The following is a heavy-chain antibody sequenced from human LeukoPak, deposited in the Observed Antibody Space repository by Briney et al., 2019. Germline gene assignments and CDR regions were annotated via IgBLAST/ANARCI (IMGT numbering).Heavy chain of an antibody. CDR3: ARGFYDFWSGYYYGSGSYFDY. D-gene: IGHD3-10*01. CDR1: GFTFSSYW. Sequence: PGGSLRLSCAASGFTFSSYWMSWVRQAPGKGLEWVANIKQDGSEKYYVDSVKGRFTISRDNAKNSLYLQMNGLRAEDTAVYYCARGFYDFWSGYYYGSGSYFDYWGQGTLVTVSS. CDR2: IKQDGSEK. J-gene: IGHJ4*02. V-gene: IGHV3-7*01.